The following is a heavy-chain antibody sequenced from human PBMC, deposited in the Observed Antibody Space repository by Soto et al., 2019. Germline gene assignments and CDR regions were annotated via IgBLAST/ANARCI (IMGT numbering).Heavy chain of an antibody. CDR2: ISSSSSTI. D-gene: IGHD5-18*01. J-gene: IGHJ4*02. Sequence: EVQLVESGGGLVQPGGSLRLSCAASGFTFSSYSMNWVRQAPGKGLEWVSYISSSSSTIYYADSVKGRFTISRDNAKNSLYLQRNSLRAEDTAVYYCARDSGYSYGPPDYWGQGTLVTVSS. CDR3: ARDSGYSYGPPDY. V-gene: IGHV3-48*01. CDR1: GFTFSSYS.